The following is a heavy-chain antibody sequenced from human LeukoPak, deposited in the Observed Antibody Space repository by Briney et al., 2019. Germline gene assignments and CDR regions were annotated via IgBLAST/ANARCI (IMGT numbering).Heavy chain of an antibody. J-gene: IGHJ6*02. D-gene: IGHD4-17*01. Sequence: PSQTLSLTCTVSGGSISSGGYYWGWIRQPPGKGLEWIGSIYYSGSTYYNPSLKSRVTISVDTSKNQFSLKLSSVTAADTAVYYCARHLGYGDYYFYGMDVWGQGTTVTVSS. CDR3: ARHLGYGDYYFYGMDV. V-gene: IGHV4-39*07. CDR2: IYYSGST. CDR1: GGSISSGGYY.